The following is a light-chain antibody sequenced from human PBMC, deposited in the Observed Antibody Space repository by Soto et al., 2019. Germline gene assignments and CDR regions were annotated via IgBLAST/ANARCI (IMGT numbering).Light chain of an antibody. CDR3: QQYYSTPFT. CDR2: WAS. CDR1: RGVLYSSNNKNY. V-gene: IGKV4-1*01. J-gene: IGKJ4*01. Sequence: DIVMTRSPDSLAVSLGERATINCKSSRGVLYSSNNKNYLAWYQQKPGQPPKLLIYWASTRESGVPDRFSGSGSGTDFTLTISSLQAEDVAVYYCQQYYSTPFTFGGGTKVDIK.